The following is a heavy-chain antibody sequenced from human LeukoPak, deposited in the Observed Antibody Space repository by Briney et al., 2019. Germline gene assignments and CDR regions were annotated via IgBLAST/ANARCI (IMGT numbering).Heavy chain of an antibody. CDR3: ARSAPVGLPDY. CDR2: ISAYNGNT. D-gene: IGHD5-18*01. J-gene: IGHJ4*02. Sequence: GASVKVSCKASGYTFTSYGISWVRQAPGQGLEWMGWISAYNGNTNYAQKLQGRVTMTTDTSTSTAYVELRSLRSDDTAVYYCARSAPVGLPDYWGQGTLVTVSS. CDR1: GYTFTSYG. V-gene: IGHV1-18*01.